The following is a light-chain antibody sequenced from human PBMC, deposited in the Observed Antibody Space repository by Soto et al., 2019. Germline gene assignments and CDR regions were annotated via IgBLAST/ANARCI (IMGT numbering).Light chain of an antibody. CDR2: DVS. J-gene: IGLJ1*01. Sequence: QSVLTQPLSVSVTPGNLITISCTATSSDFGGYTYVARYQQHPGTAPILMIYDVSQRLSGVPYRFSGSKSGNTASLTISGFQSENAADYYCFSYAGSYTHVSGNGIKVAV. CDR3: FSYAGSYTHV. V-gene: IGLV2-11*01. CDR1: SSDFGGYTY.